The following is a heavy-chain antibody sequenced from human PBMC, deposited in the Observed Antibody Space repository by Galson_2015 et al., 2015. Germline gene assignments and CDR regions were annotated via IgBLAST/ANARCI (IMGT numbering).Heavy chain of an antibody. CDR1: GFTFSSYG. J-gene: IGHJ4*02. D-gene: IGHD2-15*01. CDR3: ANGGSCIY. V-gene: IGHV3-30*18. CDR2: ISYDGSNK. Sequence: SLRLSCAASGFTFSSYGMHWVRQAPGKGLEWVAVISYDGSNKYYADSVKGRFTISRDNSKNTLYLQMNSLRAEDTAVYYCANGGSCIYWGQGTLVTVSS.